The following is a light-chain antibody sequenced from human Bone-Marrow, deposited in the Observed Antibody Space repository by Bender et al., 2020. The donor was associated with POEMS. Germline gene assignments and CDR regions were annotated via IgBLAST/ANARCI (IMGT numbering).Light chain of an antibody. V-gene: IGLV2-8*01. J-gene: IGLJ2*01. CDR2: EIT. CDR3: GSYAATNNMV. CDR1: SSDVGGYKY. Sequence: QSALTQPPSASGSLGQSVAISCTGTSSDVGGYKYVSWYQHHPGKAPKLIIYEITTRPSGIPDRFSGSKSGNTASLTVSGLQTEDEADYYCGSYAATNNMVFGGGTKLTVL.